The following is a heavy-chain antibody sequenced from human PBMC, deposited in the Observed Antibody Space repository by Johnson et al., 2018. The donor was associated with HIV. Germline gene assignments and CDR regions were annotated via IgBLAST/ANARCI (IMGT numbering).Heavy chain of an antibody. CDR1: GFTFDDYG. D-gene: IGHD5-24*01. CDR2: IHWNGGSA. V-gene: IGHV3-20*04. J-gene: IGHJ3*02. Sequence: EKLVESGGRVVRPGESLRLSCAASGFTFDDYGMSWVRQAPGKGLEWVSGIHWNGGSAAYADSVKGRFTISRDNAKNSLYLQMNNLRAGDTAVYFCARESRDGPNLRAFDIWGQGTTVIVSS. CDR3: ARESRDGPNLRAFDI.